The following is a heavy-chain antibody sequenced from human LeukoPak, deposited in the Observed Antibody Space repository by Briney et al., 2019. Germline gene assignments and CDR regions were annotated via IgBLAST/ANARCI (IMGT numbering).Heavy chain of an antibody. Sequence: GRSLRLSCAASGFTFDDYAMHWVRQAPGKGPEWVSGISWNSGSIGYADSVKGRFTISRDNAKNSLYLQMNSLRAEDTALYYCAKDMRSAVAATFDYWGQGTLVTVSS. CDR1: GFTFDDYA. CDR3: AKDMRSAVAATFDY. D-gene: IGHD6-19*01. V-gene: IGHV3-9*01. CDR2: ISWNSGSI. J-gene: IGHJ4*02.